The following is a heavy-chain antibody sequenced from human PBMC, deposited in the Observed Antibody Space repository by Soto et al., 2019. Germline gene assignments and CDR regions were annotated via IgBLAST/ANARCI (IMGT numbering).Heavy chain of an antibody. CDR2: ISSSGSTI. J-gene: IGHJ4*02. CDR3: ARNNYYDSSGYNDY. Sequence: EVQLVESGGGLVQPGGSLRLSCAASGFTFSSYEMNWVRQAPGKGLEWVSYISSSGSTIYYADSVKGRFIISRDNAKNSLYLQMNSLRAEDTAVYYCARNNYYDSSGYNDYWGQGTLVTVSS. D-gene: IGHD3-22*01. CDR1: GFTFSSYE. V-gene: IGHV3-48*03.